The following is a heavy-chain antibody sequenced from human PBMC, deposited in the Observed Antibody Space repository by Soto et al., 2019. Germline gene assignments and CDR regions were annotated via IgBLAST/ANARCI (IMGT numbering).Heavy chain of an antibody. V-gene: IGHV3-48*02. CDR2: ISGSTGAI. CDR1: GFTFSTYS. Sequence: PGGSLRLSCAASGFTFSTYSMTWVRQAPGKGLEWVSYISGSTGAIYYADSVEGRFTISRDNAKNSLYLQMNSLRDEDTAVYYCGRGLLVQPMWFHPWARGRLFAVS. D-gene: IGHD1-26*01. CDR3: GRGLLVQPMWFHP. J-gene: IGHJ5*02.